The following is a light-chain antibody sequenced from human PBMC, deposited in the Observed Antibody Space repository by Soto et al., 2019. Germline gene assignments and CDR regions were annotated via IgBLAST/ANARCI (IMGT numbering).Light chain of an antibody. Sequence: DIQMTQSPSSLSASVGDRVTITCRASQGIIDYLAWYQQKPGKAPKLLIYAASTLQSGVPSRFSGSGAGTPFTLTISALQPEDLPTYFFQNYNSAPHSFGQGTKVEIK. CDR3: QNYNSAPHS. CDR2: AAS. J-gene: IGKJ1*01. CDR1: QGIIDY. V-gene: IGKV1-27*01.